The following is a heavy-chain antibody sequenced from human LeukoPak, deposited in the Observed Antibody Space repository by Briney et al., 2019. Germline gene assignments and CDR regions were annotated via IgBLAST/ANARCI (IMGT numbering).Heavy chain of an antibody. D-gene: IGHD3-10*01. V-gene: IGHV1-2*02. CDR2: INPNSGGT. Sequence: VASVKVSCKASGYTFTGYFIHWVRQAPGQGLEWMGWINPNSGGTNYAQKFQGRVTMTRDTTINTTYMELSRPTSDDTAVYYCSRDRGYYDSGNYPTDYWGQGTLVTVSS. CDR3: SRDRGYYDSGNYPTDY. J-gene: IGHJ4*02. CDR1: GYTFTGYF.